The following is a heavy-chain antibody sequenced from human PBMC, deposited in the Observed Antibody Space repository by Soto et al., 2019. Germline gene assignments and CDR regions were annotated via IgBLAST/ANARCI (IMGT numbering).Heavy chain of an antibody. V-gene: IGHV1-46*01. CDR3: ARDTNYDSSGPYGMDV. Sequence: GASVKVSCKASGYTFTSYYMHWLRQSPGQGLEWMGIINPSGGSTSYAQKFQGRVTMTRDTSTSTVYMELSSLRSEDTAVYYCARDTNYDSSGPYGMDVWGQGTTVTVS. CDR1: GYTFTSYY. J-gene: IGHJ6*02. D-gene: IGHD3-22*01. CDR2: INPSGGST.